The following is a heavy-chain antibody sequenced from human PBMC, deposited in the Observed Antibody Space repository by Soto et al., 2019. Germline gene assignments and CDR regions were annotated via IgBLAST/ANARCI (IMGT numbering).Heavy chain of an antibody. V-gene: IGHV1-69*01. J-gene: IGHJ6*02. Sequence: QVQLVQSGAEVKKPGSSVKVSCKASGGTFSSYTISWVRQAPGQGLEWLGGIIPIFGTRHYAQKFQGRVTIAADESTSAAYMELNSLRSDDTAVCYCSVVPAANYYYAMDVWGQGTTVTVSS. CDR1: GGTFSSYT. D-gene: IGHD2-2*01. CDR3: SVVPAANYYYAMDV. CDR2: IIPIFGTR.